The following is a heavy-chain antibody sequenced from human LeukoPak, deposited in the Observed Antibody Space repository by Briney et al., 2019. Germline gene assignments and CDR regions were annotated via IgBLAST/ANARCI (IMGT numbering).Heavy chain of an antibody. V-gene: IGHV6-1*01. D-gene: IGHD2-15*01. Sequence: SQTLSLTCAISGDSVSSNSAAWNWIRQSPSRGLEWLGRTYYRSKWYNDYAVSVKSRITINPDTSKNQFSLQLSSVTAADTAVYYCAGSFCSGGSCYSKLGSSAIDYWGQGTLVTVSS. J-gene: IGHJ4*02. CDR3: AGSFCSGGSCYSKLGSSAIDY. CDR1: GDSVSSNSAA. CDR2: TYYRSKWYN.